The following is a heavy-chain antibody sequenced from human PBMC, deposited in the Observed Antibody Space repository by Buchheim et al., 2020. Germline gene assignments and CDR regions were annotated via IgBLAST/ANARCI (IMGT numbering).Heavy chain of an antibody. D-gene: IGHD6-19*01. J-gene: IGHJ2*01. V-gene: IGHV3-48*01. CDR2: ISSSSSTI. CDR1: GFTFSSYS. CDR3: ARDRRDPNSSGWYWYFDL. Sequence: EVQLVESGGGLVQPGGSLRLSCAASGFTFSSYSMNWVRQAPGKGLEWVSYISSSSSTIYYAASVKGRFTISRDNAKNSLYLQMNSLRAEDTAVYYCARDRRDPNSSGWYWYFDLWGRGTL.